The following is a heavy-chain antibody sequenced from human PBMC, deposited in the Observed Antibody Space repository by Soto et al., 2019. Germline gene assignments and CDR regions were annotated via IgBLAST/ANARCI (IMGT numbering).Heavy chain of an antibody. D-gene: IGHD1-26*01. Sequence: QVQLVQSGAEVKKPGSSVKVSCKASGGTFSSYSINWVRQAPGQGLEWMGEIIPIFGTANYAQKVQGRVXXXADESTSTAYMELSSLRSEDTAVYYCARDGGRHSGGIDYWGQGTLVTVSS. V-gene: IGHV1-69*01. CDR2: IIPIFGTA. CDR1: GGTFSSYS. CDR3: ARDGGRHSGGIDY. J-gene: IGHJ4*02.